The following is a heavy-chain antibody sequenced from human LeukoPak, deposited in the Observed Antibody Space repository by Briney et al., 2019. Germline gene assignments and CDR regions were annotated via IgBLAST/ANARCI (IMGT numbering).Heavy chain of an antibody. CDR2: INPNSGGT. J-gene: IGHJ3*02. V-gene: IGHV1-2*02. Sequence: ASVKVSCKASGYTFTGYYMHWVRQAPGQGLEWMGWINPNSGGTNYAQKFQGRVTKTRDTSISTAYMELSRLRSDDTAVYYCARQTTVTRGGAFDIWGQGTMVTVSS. CDR3: ARQTTVTRGGAFDI. CDR1: GYTFTGYY. D-gene: IGHD4-17*01.